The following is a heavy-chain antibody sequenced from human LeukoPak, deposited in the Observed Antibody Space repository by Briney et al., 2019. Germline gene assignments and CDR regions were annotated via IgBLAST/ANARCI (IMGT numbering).Heavy chain of an antibody. CDR2: ISGSGGST. CDR3: AKDRYSSGPGAFDY. CDR1: GFTFSSFA. J-gene: IGHJ4*02. V-gene: IGHV3-23*01. D-gene: IGHD6-19*01. Sequence: GGSLRLSCALSGFTFSSFAMNWVRQAPGKGLEWVSAISGSGGSTYYADSVKGRFTISRDNSKNTLYLQMNSLRAEDTAVYYCAKDRYSSGPGAFDYWGQGTLVTVSS.